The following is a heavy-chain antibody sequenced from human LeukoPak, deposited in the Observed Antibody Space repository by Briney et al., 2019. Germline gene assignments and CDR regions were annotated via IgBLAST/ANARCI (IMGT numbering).Heavy chain of an antibody. CDR2: ISYDGSNK. CDR3: AKDGAVSGYFDN. J-gene: IGHJ4*02. V-gene: IGHV3-30*18. Sequence: GRSLRLSCAASGFTFSNYGLHWVRQAPGKGLEWVAIISYDGSNKYFADSVKGRFTISRDNSKNTLYLQMNSLRAEDTAVYYCAKDGAVSGYFDNWGQGTLVTVSS. CDR1: GFTFSNYG. D-gene: IGHD6-19*01.